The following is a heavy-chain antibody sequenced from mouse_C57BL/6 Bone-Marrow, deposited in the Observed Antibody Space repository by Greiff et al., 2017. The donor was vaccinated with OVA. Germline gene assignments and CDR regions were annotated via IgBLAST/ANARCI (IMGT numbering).Heavy chain of an antibody. CDR2: IDPSDSYT. CDR3: ARSEYDGKRFAY. D-gene: IGHD2-4*01. J-gene: IGHJ3*01. V-gene: IGHV1-69*01. Sequence: VQLKQPGAELVMPGASVKLSCKASGYTFTSYWMHWVKQRPGQGLEWIGEIDPSDSYTNYNQKFKGKSTLTVDKSSSTAYMQLSSLTSEDSAVYYCARSEYDGKRFAYWGQGTLVTVSA. CDR1: GYTFTSYW.